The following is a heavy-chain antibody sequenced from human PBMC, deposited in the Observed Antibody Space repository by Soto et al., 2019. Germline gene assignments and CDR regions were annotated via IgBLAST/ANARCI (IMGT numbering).Heavy chain of an antibody. V-gene: IGHV3-15*01. D-gene: IGHD5-18*01. Sequence: LRLSCAASGFTFSNAWMSWVRQAPGKGLEWVGRIKSKTDGGTTDYAAPVKGRFTISRDDSKNTLYLQMNSLKTEDTAVYYCTSPARYSYDLTIDYWGQGTLVTVS. CDR1: GFTFSNAW. CDR3: TSPARYSYDLTIDY. CDR2: IKSKTDGGTT. J-gene: IGHJ4*02.